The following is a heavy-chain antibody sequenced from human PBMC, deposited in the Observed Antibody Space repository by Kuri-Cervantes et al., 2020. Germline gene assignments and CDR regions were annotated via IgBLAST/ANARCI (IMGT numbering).Heavy chain of an antibody. CDR2: IWYDGSNK. CDR3: ARPRHPRGGYGSGSYPYYYYYMDV. V-gene: IGHV3-33*01. D-gene: IGHD3-10*01. Sequence: GGSLRLSCAASAFTLSNYGMHWVRQAPGKGLEWVAVIWYDGSNKYYADSVKGRFTISRDNSKNTLYLQMNSLRAEDTAVYYCARPRHPRGGYGSGSYPYYYYYMDVWGKGTTVTVSS. J-gene: IGHJ6*03. CDR1: AFTLSNYG.